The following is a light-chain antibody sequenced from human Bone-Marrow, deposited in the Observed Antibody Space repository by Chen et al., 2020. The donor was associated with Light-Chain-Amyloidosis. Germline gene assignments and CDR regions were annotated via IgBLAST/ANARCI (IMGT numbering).Light chain of an antibody. V-gene: IGLV3-21*02. CDR3: QVWDSRSEHVV. Sequence: SYVLTQAPSVSVAPGQTARIPCGGDNIGSKSVHWYQEKPGQAPILVAHDDRDRPSGIPERISASNAGNTATLTLSRVEAGDEADYYCQVWDSRSEHVVFGGGTKLTVL. CDR1: NIGSKS. CDR2: DDR. J-gene: IGLJ2*01.